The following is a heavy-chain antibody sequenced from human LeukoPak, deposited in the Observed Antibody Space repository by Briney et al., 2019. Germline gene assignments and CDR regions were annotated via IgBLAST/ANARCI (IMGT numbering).Heavy chain of an antibody. D-gene: IGHD2-2*01. V-gene: IGHV3-23*01. CDR2: ISGSYGTT. CDR3: AKGNIAELPAAPYY. Sequence: GGALRHSCAASGFTFSSYVMSWLRPALGKGVEWVSPISGSYGTTYYADSVKGRFTISRDNSKNTLYLQMNSLRAEDTALYYCAKGNIAELPAAPYYWGQGTLVTVSS. CDR1: GFTFSSYV. J-gene: IGHJ4*02.